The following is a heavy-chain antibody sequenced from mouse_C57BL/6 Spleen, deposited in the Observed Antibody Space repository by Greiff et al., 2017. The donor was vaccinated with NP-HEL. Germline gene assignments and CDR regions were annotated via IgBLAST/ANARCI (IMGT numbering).Heavy chain of an antibody. J-gene: IGHJ2*01. D-gene: IGHD1-1*01. CDR2: IDPSDSYT. CDR1: GYTFTSYW. Sequence: VQLQQPGAELVKPGASVKLSCKASGYTFTSYWMQWVKQRPGQGLEWIGEIDPSDSYTNYNQKFKGKATLTVDTSSSTAYMQLSSLTSEDAAVYYCARSNYGSLDYWGQGTTLTVSS. V-gene: IGHV1-50*01. CDR3: ARSNYGSLDY.